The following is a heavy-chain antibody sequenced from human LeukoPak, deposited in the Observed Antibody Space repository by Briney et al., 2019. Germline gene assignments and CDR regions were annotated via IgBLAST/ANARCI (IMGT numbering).Heavy chain of an antibody. J-gene: IGHJ6*02. CDR1: GFTFRSDW. CDR2: ISPDGTHT. D-gene: IGHD2/OR15-2a*01. CDR3: STWAFYHGLDV. Sequence: GGSLRLSCAASGFTFRSDWMNWVRQAPGKGLVWVSRISPDGTHTTYGDSVKGRFTVSRDNGKNSLFLQMDSLTSDDTALYYCSTWAFYHGLDVWGQGATVIVSS. V-gene: IGHV3-74*01.